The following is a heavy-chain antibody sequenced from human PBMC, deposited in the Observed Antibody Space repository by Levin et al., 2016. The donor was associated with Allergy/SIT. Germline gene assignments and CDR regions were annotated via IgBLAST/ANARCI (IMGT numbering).Heavy chain of an antibody. CDR2: ISYDGSNK. V-gene: IGHV3-30*18. J-gene: IGHJ6*02. CDR3: AKDQVLRFLEWSHYNGMDV. Sequence: WIRQPPGKGLEWVAVISYDGSNKYYADSVKGRFTISRDNSKNTLYLQMNSLRAEDTAVYYCAKDQVLRFLEWSHYNGMDVWGQGTTVTVSS. D-gene: IGHD3-3*01.